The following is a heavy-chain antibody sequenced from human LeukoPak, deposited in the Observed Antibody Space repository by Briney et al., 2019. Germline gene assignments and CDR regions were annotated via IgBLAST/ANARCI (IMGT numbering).Heavy chain of an antibody. V-gene: IGHV3-30*18. CDR1: GFTFSRFG. CDR3: AKKLVPYIGSGYGLAV. D-gene: IGHD3-10*01. J-gene: IGHJ6*02. Sequence: GTSLRLSCAASGFTFSRFGMHWVRQAPGKGLEWVAVIRDDGSRAYYADSLKGRFTVSRDNSESTLFLQMNSLRREDTAVYYCAKKLVPYIGSGYGLAVWGQGTTVTVSS. CDR2: IRDDGSRA.